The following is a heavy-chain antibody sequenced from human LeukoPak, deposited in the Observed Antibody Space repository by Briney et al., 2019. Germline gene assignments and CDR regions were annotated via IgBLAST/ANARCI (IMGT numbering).Heavy chain of an antibody. D-gene: IGHD3-10*01. Sequence: GGSLRLSCAASGFTFSSYAVTWVRQAPGKGQEWVSAISGTGGSTFYADSVKGRFTISRDNSKNTLYLQMNSLRADDTAVYYCAKGGYYGPRYFDVWGRGTLVSVSS. J-gene: IGHJ2*01. CDR3: AKGGYYGPRYFDV. CDR1: GFTFSSYA. CDR2: ISGTGGST. V-gene: IGHV3-23*01.